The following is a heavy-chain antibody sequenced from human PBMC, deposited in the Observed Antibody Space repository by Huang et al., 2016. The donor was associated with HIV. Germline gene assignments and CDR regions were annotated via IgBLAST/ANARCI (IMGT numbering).Heavy chain of an antibody. CDR3: ARVPSGYDSAYYFDY. J-gene: IGHJ4*02. D-gene: IGHD5-12*01. CDR1: GGSFSGYY. V-gene: IGHV4-34*01. CDR2: LKQSGST. Sequence: QVQLQQWGAGLLKPSETLSLTCAVYGGSFSGYYWSWIRQPPGKGLEWIGDLKQSGSTNYNPSLRSRVTISVDKSNNQFALKMTSVTAADTAVYYCARVPSGYDSAYYFDYWGQGTLVTVSS.